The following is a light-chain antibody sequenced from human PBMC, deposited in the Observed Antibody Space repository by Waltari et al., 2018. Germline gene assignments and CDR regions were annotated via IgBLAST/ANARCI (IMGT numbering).Light chain of an antibody. V-gene: IGLV2-23*02. CDR1: SSDFGSYNL. J-gene: IGLJ2*01. CDR2: EVT. Sequence: QSAPTQPASVSGSPGQSITISCTGASSDFGSYNLVSWYQQHPGKAPKVMIYEVTKRPSGVSDRFSGSRSGNTASLTISGLQPEDEADYYCCSYAGSGTLDVVFGGGTKLTVL. CDR3: CSYAGSGTLDVV.